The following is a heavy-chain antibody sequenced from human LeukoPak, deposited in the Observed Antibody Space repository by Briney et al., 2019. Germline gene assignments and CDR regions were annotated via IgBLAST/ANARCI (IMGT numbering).Heavy chain of an antibody. V-gene: IGHV3-23*01. D-gene: IGHD6-13*01. CDR3: AKSPGVYRSPED. Sequence: GGSLRLSCVASAFTFSNYAMSWLRQAPGKGLEWVSAFSASGSGTYYADSVKGRFTISRDNSKNTLYLQMNSLSAEDTAVYYCAKSPGVYRSPEDWGQGTLVTVSS. J-gene: IGHJ4*02. CDR1: AFTFSNYA. CDR2: FSASGSGT.